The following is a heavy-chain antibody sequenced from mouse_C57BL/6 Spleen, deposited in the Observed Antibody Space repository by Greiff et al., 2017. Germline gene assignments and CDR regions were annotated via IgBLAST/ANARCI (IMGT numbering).Heavy chain of an antibody. Sequence: VQLQQPGTELVKPGASVKLSCKASGYTFTSYWMHWVKQRPGHGLEWIGNIIPNNGGTNYNEKFKSKASLTVDKSSSTAYMQLSSLTSEDSAVYYCERLGNYSPFDYWGQGTTLTVSS. CDR1: GYTFTSYW. CDR2: IIPNNGGT. J-gene: IGHJ2*01. V-gene: IGHV1-53*01. CDR3: ERLGNYSPFDY. D-gene: IGHD2-12*01.